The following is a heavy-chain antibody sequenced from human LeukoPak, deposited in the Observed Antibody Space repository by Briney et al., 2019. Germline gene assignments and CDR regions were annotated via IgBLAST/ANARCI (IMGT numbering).Heavy chain of an antibody. CDR1: GFTFTDYS. Sequence: GGSLRLSCAVSGFTFTDYSMTWVRQTPGKGLEWVSSISSTSTYIYYADSVKGRFTISRDNAKSSLYLQMNSLTVDDTAVYYCARDRSFDSSWNWFDPWGQGTLVTVSS. D-gene: IGHD6-13*01. V-gene: IGHV3-21*01. CDR2: ISSTSTYI. CDR3: ARDRSFDSSWNWFDP. J-gene: IGHJ5*02.